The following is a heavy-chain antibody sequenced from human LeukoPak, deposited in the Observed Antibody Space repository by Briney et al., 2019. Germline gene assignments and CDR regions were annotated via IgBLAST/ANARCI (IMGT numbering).Heavy chain of an antibody. CDR3: ARDLEAAAGTFDY. J-gene: IGHJ4*02. CDR1: GGSISSSSYY. CDR2: NYYAGGT. V-gene: IGHV4-39*07. Sequence: SETLSLTCTVSGGSISSSSYYWGWIRQPPGRGLDWIGTNYYAGGTYYNPSLKSRVTISVDTSKNQFSLKLSSVTAEDTAVYYCARDLEAAAGTFDYWGQGTLVTVSS. D-gene: IGHD6-13*01.